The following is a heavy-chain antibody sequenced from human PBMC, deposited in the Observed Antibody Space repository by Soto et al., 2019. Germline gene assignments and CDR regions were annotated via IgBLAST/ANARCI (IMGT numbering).Heavy chain of an antibody. J-gene: IGHJ4*02. D-gene: IGHD1-1*01. Sequence: SGPTLVNPTQTLTLTCTFSGLSLSTTGVGVGWIRQPPGKALEWLALIYWDDDKRYSPSLKNRLTITKDTSKNQVVLTMTNMDPVDTATYYCARLRWVQFRGPKYYFDYWGQGTLVTVSS. V-gene: IGHV2-5*02. CDR2: IYWDDDK. CDR3: ARLRWVQFRGPKYYFDY. CDR1: GLSLSTTGVG.